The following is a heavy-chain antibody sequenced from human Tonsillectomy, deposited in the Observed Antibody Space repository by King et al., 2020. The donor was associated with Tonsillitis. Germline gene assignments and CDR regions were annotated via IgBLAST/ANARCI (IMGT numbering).Heavy chain of an antibody. V-gene: IGHV3-30-3*01. J-gene: IGHJ4*02. CDR3: AREQYGEIRFDY. CDR2: ILYDGSNQ. D-gene: IGHD4/OR15-4a*01. Sequence: QLVQSGGGVVQAGRSLRLSCAASGFTFSSHAMHWVRQDPGKGLEWGAVILYDGSNQYYADSVKGRFTISRDNSKNTLYLQMNSLRPEDTAVYSCAREQYGEIRFDYWGQGTLVTVSS. CDR1: GFTFSSHA.